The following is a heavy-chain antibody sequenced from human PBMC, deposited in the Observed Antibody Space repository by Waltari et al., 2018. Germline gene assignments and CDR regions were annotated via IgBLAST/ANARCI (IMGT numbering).Heavy chain of an antibody. CDR3: ARHWKKSGYRFDP. Sequence: QLQLQESGPGLVKPSETLSLTCTVSGGSISRSSYYWGWIRQSPGKGLEWIGSIYYSGSTDYNPTLNSRGTISGDTSKNQFSLKLSSVTAADTAVYYCARHWKKSGYRFDPWGQGTLVTVSS. D-gene: IGHD5-12*01. CDR1: GGSISRSSYY. CDR2: IYYSGST. J-gene: IGHJ5*02. V-gene: IGHV4-39*01.